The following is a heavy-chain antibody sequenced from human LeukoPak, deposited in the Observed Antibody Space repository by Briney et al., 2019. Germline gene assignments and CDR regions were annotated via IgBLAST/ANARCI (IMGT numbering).Heavy chain of an antibody. V-gene: IGHV3-30*18. J-gene: IGHJ4*02. CDR2: ISYDGSNK. D-gene: IGHD2-2*01. CDR1: GFTFSSYG. Sequence: PGRSLRLSCAASGFTFSSYGMHWVRQAPGKGLEWVAVISYDGSNKYYADSVKGRFTISRDNSKNTLYLQMNSLRAEDTAVYYCAKEGRFVVVPAVKQQLVPLFDYWGQGTLVTVSS. CDR3: AKEGRFVVVPAVKQQLVPLFDY.